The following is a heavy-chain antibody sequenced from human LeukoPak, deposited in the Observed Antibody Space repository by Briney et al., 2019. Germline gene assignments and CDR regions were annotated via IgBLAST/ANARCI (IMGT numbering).Heavy chain of an antibody. CDR3: ARGGVVVTAINY. D-gene: IGHD2-21*02. CDR2: ISYDGSNK. Sequence: GGSLRLSCATSGFTFSSFWLTWVRQAPGKGLEWVAVISYDGSNKYYADSVKGRFTISRDNSKNTLYLQMNSLRAEDTAVYYCARGGVVVTAINYWGQGTLVTVFS. J-gene: IGHJ4*02. V-gene: IGHV3-30-3*01. CDR1: GFTFSSFW.